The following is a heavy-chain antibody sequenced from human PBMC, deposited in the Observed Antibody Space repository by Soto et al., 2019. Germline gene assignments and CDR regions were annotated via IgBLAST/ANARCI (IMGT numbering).Heavy chain of an antibody. CDR2: ISAYNGNT. Sequence: ASVKVSCKSSGYTFTSYGISWVRQAPGQGLEWMGWISAYNGNTNYAQKLQGRVTMTTDTSTSTAYMELRSLRSDDTAVYYCARDSRDIVLVPAASYYYYGMDVWG. V-gene: IGHV1-18*01. CDR3: ARDSRDIVLVPAASYYYYGMDV. CDR1: GYTFTSYG. D-gene: IGHD2-2*01. J-gene: IGHJ6*02.